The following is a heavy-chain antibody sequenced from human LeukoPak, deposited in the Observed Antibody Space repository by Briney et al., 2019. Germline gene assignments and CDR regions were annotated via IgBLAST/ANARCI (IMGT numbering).Heavy chain of an antibody. D-gene: IGHD3-22*01. CDR2: ISGSGGGT. V-gene: IGHV3-23*01. CDR1: GFTFSSYA. CDR3: AKDRPHYYDSSGYGDY. Sequence: GGSLRLSCAASGFTFSSYAMSWVRQAPGKGLEWVSAISGSGGGTYYADSVKGRFTISRDNSKNTLYLQMNSLRAEDTAVYYCAKDRPHYYDSSGYGDYWGQGTLVTVSS. J-gene: IGHJ4*02.